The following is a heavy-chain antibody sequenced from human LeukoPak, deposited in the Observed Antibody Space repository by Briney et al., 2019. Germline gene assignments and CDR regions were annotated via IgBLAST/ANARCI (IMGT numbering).Heavy chain of an antibody. Sequence: GGSLRLSCAASGFTFSSYAMSWVRQAPGKGLEWVSAISGSGGSTYYADSVKGRFTISRDNSKNTLYLQMNSLRAEDTAVYYCARRDEYYYYGMDVWGQGTTVTVSS. CDR1: GFTFSSYA. V-gene: IGHV3-23*01. CDR3: ARRDEYYYYGMDV. J-gene: IGHJ6*02. CDR2: ISGSGGST.